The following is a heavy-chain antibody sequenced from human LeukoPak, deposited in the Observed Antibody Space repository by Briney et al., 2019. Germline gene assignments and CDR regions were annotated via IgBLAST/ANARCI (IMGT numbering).Heavy chain of an antibody. CDR2: ISSEGIGQ. D-gene: IGHD1-26*01. V-gene: IGHV3-7*01. CDR1: GFTFSTYW. CDR3: GRVRPGDADY. Sequence: PGGSLRLSCAASGFTFSTYWMTWVRQAPGKGLEWVATISSEGIGQYYLDSVKGRFTISRDNAQSSLFLQMTSLTTEDTAVYYCGRVRPGDADYWGQGTLVTVSS. J-gene: IGHJ4*02.